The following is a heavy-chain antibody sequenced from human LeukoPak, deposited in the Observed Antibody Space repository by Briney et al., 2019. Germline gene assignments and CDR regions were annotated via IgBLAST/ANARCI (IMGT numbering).Heavy chain of an antibody. CDR2: INHSGST. Sequence: PSETLSLTCAVYGGSFSGYYWSWIRQPPGKGLEWIGEINHSGSTNYNPSLKSRVTISVDTSKNQFPLKLSSVTAADTAVYYCARGVRFLEWLSEPNFDYWGQGTLVTVSS. CDR1: GGSFSGYY. J-gene: IGHJ4*02. D-gene: IGHD3-3*01. CDR3: ARGVRFLEWLSEPNFDY. V-gene: IGHV4-34*01.